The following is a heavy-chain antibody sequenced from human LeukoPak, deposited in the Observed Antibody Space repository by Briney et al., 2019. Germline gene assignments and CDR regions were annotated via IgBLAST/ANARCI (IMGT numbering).Heavy chain of an antibody. D-gene: IGHD3-22*01. CDR1: GFTFSSYA. CDR2: ISGRGGST. J-gene: IGHJ4*02. Sequence: GGSLRLSCAASGFTFSSYAMSWVRQAPGKGLEWVSAISGRGGSTYYADSVKGRFTISRDNSKNTLYLQMNSLRAEDTAVYYCAKVLKKTTYYYDSSVDFFDYWGQGTLVTVSS. V-gene: IGHV3-23*01. CDR3: AKVLKKTTYYYDSSVDFFDY.